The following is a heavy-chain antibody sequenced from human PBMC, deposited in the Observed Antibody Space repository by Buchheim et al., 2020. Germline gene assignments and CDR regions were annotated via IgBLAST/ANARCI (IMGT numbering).Heavy chain of an antibody. V-gene: IGHV1-69*01. Sequence: QVQLVQSGAEVKKPGSSVKVSCKASGGTFSSYAISWVRQAPGQGLEWMGGIIPIFGTANYAQKFQGRVTITADESTSTASLSLSSLRTEDTAVYYCASKVITMVRGVDYYYGMDVWGQGTT. CDR3: ASKVITMVRGVDYYYGMDV. J-gene: IGHJ6*02. D-gene: IGHD3-10*01. CDR2: IIPIFGTA. CDR1: GGTFSSYA.